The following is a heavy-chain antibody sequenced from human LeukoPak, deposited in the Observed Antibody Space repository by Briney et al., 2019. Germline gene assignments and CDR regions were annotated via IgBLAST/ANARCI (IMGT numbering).Heavy chain of an antibody. CDR3: ARDLDQYSGRYGGFGHDF. Sequence: ASVKVSCKASGGTFSSYAISWVRQAPGQGLEWMGGIIPIFGTANYAQKFQGRVTITADESTSTAYMELSSLRSEDTAVYYCARDLDQYSGRYGGFGHDFWGQGTLVTVSS. V-gene: IGHV1-69*01. CDR2: IIPIFGTA. D-gene: IGHD1-26*01. CDR1: GGTFSSYA. J-gene: IGHJ4*02.